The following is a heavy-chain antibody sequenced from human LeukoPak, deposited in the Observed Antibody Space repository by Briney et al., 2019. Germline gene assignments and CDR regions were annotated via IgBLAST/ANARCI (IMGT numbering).Heavy chain of an antibody. CDR3: ARGMAVAEADY. J-gene: IGHJ4*02. V-gene: IGHV4-38-2*02. Sequence: PSETLSLTCTVSGYSISSGYYWGWIRQPPGKGLEWIGSGSTYYNPSLKSRVTISVDTSKNQFSLKLSSVTAADTAVYYCARGMAVAEADYWGQGTLVTVSS. D-gene: IGHD6-19*01. CDR2: SGST. CDR1: GYSISSGYY.